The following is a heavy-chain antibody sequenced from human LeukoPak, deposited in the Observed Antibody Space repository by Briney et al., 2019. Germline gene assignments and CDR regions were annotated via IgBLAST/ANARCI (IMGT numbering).Heavy chain of an antibody. Sequence: SETLSLTCTVSGGSLTYYYWTWIPQSPGRRPEWIGYIYYSGSTHYNPSLESRVAISVDTSKNQFSLKLSSVTAADTAVYYCARHATSYYYFDYWGQGTLVTVSS. D-gene: IGHD3-10*01. CDR3: ARHATSYYYFDY. V-gene: IGHV4-59*08. CDR1: GGSLTYYY. J-gene: IGHJ4*02. CDR2: IYYSGST.